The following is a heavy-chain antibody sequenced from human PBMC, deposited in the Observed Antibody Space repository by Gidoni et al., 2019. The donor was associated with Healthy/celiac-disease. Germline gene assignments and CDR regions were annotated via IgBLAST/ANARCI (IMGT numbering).Heavy chain of an antibody. CDR3: TTDVIGESSGY. J-gene: IGHJ4*02. CDR1: GFTFSNAW. Sequence: EVQLVESGGGLVKPGGSLRLSCAASGFTFSNAWMSWVRQAPGKGLEGVGRIKSKTDGGTTDYAAPVKGRFTISRDDSKNTLYLQMNSLKTEETAVYYCTTDVIGESSGYWGQGTLVTVSS. V-gene: IGHV3-15*01. CDR2: IKSKTDGGTT. D-gene: IGHD3-22*01.